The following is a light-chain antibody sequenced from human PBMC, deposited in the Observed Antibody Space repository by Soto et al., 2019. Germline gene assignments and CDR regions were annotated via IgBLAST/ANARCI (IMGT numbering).Light chain of an antibody. J-gene: IGKJ4*01. CDR3: QQYNKFPSLT. CDR2: AAS. Sequence: EIVMTQSPATLSVSPGERATLSCRASQSVSSNLVWYQQKPGQAPRLLIYAASTRATGIPARFSGSGSGTEFTLTISSLQSEDFALYFCQQYNKFPSLTFGGGTKVEIK. CDR1: QSVSSN. V-gene: IGKV3-15*01.